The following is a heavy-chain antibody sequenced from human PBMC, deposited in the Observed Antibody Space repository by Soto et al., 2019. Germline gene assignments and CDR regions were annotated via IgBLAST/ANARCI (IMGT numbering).Heavy chain of an antibody. Sequence: ASVKVSCKASGYTFTSYAMHWVRQAPGQRLEWMGWINAGNGNTKYSQKFQGRVTITRDTSASTAYMELSSLRSEDTAVYYCARWRLRGYYDSSGYSFVGFDPWGQGTLVNVSS. D-gene: IGHD3-22*01. J-gene: IGHJ5*02. CDR1: GYTFTSYA. CDR2: INAGNGNT. CDR3: ARWRLRGYYDSSGYSFVGFDP. V-gene: IGHV1-3*01.